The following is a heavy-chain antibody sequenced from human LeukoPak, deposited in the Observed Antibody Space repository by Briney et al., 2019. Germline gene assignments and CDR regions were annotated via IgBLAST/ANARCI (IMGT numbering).Heavy chain of an antibody. D-gene: IGHD3-10*01. J-gene: IGHJ6*04. CDR2: FDPEDGST. CDR1: GYSLTEFS. V-gene: IGHV1-24*01. Sequence: GASVKVSCKVSGYSLTEFSMHWVRQAPGKGLEWMGGFDPEDGSTIFAQRFQGRFTLTEDSSTDTAYMELSSLKSEDTAVYYCATDLRGTMVRGVLVDVWGKGTTVTVSS. CDR3: ATDLRGTMVRGVLVDV.